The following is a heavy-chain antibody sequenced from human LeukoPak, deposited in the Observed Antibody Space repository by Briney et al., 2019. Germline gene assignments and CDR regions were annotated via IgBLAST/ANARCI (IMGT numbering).Heavy chain of an antibody. Sequence: GGSLRLSCAASGFTFSSYWMSWVRQAPGKGLEWVANIKQDGSEKYYVDSVKGRFTISRDNAKNSLYLQMNSLRAEDAAVYYCARGERFLEWSIGDYWGQGTLVTVSS. D-gene: IGHD3-3*01. J-gene: IGHJ4*02. V-gene: IGHV3-7*01. CDR2: IKQDGSEK. CDR1: GFTFSSYW. CDR3: ARGERFLEWSIGDY.